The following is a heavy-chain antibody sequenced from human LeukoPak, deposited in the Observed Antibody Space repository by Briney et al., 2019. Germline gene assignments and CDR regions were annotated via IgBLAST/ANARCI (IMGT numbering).Heavy chain of an antibody. CDR1: GYTFTGYY. V-gene: IGHV1-2*02. D-gene: IGHD6-13*01. Sequence: ASGKVSCMASGYTFTGYYLHWVRQAPGQGLEYMGWINPNSGGTNYAQKFQGRVTMTRDTSISTAYMELSRLRSDDTAVYYCASMGYSSSWYLFDYWGQGTLVTVSS. J-gene: IGHJ4*02. CDR2: INPNSGGT. CDR3: ASMGYSSSWYLFDY.